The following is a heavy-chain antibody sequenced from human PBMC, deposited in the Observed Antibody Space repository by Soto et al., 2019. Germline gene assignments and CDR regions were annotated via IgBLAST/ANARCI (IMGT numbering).Heavy chain of an antibody. CDR2: IFSSGST. V-gene: IGHV4-4*07. D-gene: IGHD5-12*01. CDR1: GGSINTFY. CDR3: AREGSYSAYNFAHGIQLWSFDF. J-gene: IGHJ4*02. Sequence: SETLSLTCTVCGGSINTFYWSWVRQPAGKGLEWIGRIFSSGSTSFNPSLESRVAMSVDTSKNHFSLNLSSVTAADMAVYYCAREGSYSAYNFAHGIQLWSFDFWGQGALVTVSS.